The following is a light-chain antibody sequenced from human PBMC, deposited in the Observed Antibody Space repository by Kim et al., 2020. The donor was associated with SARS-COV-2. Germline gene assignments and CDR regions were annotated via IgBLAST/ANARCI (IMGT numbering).Light chain of an antibody. J-gene: IGKJ2*01. V-gene: IGKV1-16*02. CDR1: QDINKY. Sequence: SFSVGDRVTSRCRAGQDINKYLVWFQQKPGKAPKNLIYAASSLESGVPSKFSGSGFGTEFTLTINSLQPEDFAIYYCQQYNTYPFTFGQGTKLEI. CDR2: AAS. CDR3: QQYNTYPFT.